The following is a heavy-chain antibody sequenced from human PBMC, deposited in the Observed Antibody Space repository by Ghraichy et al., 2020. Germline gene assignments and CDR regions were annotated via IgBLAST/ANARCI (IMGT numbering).Heavy chain of an antibody. D-gene: IGHD1-26*01. CDR2: IDRNGRSI. J-gene: IGHJ4*02. CDR3: VTDLLGGTNY. CDR1: GFTFTNYW. Sequence: LSLTCAASGFTFTNYWMHWVRQAPGKGLVWVSCIDRNGRSINYADSMRDRFTISRDNAENTLYLQMNSLRAEDTAVYYCVTDLLGGTNYWGQGTLVTVSS. V-gene: IGHV3-74*01.